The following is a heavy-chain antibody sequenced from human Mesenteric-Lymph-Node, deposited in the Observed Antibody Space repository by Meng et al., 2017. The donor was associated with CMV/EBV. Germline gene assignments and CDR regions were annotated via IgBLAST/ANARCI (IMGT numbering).Heavy chain of an antibody. D-gene: IGHD2-2*02. J-gene: IGHJ3*02. V-gene: IGHV1-2*02. Sequence: ASVKVSCKASGYTFTGYYIHWVRQAPGQGLEWMGWINPNSGVTNYAQKFQGRVTMTRDTSISTAYMELSRLRSDDTAVYYCARRYCTTTTCYKSAFDIWGQGTMVTVSS. CDR3: ARRYCTTTTCYKSAFDI. CDR2: INPNSGVT. CDR1: GYTFTGYY.